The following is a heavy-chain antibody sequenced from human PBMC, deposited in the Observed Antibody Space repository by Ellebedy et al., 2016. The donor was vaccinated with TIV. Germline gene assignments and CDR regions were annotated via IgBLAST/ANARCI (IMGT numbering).Heavy chain of an antibody. CDR2: ISAYNANT. CDR1: GYTFTSFG. D-gene: IGHD2-2*01. V-gene: IGHV1-18*04. Sequence: AASVKVSCKASGYTFTSFGISWVRQAPGQGLEWMGWISAYNANTNYAQKLQGRVTMTTDTSTSTAYMELRSLRSDDTAVYYCARWGEGYCSSTSCYVGWFDPWGRGTQVTVSS. J-gene: IGHJ5*02. CDR3: ARWGEGYCSSTSCYVGWFDP.